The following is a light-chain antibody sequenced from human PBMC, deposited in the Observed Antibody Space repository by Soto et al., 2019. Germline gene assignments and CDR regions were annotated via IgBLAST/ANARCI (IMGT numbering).Light chain of an antibody. V-gene: IGLV3-21*02. J-gene: IGLJ2*01. CDR3: QVWDPDSDHAI. Sequence: SYELTQAPSVSVAPGQTATITCGGANIGGKSVHWYQQKPGQAPILVVDDDRDRPSGIPERFSGSSSGNTATLTISRVEAGDEADYWCQVWDPDSDHAIFGGGTKVTVL. CDR2: DDR. CDR1: NIGGKS.